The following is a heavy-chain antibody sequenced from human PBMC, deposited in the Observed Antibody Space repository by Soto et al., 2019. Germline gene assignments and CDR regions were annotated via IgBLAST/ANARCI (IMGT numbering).Heavy chain of an antibody. Sequence: LRLSCAASGFTFSNAWMSWVRQAPGKGLEWVGRIKSKTDGGTTDYAAPVKGRFTISRDDSKNTLYLQMNSLKTEDTAVYYCTRDCSSTSCYDYWGQGTLVTVSS. CDR1: GFTFSNAW. V-gene: IGHV3-15*01. D-gene: IGHD2-2*01. CDR3: TRDCSSTSCYDY. CDR2: IKSKTDGGTT. J-gene: IGHJ4*02.